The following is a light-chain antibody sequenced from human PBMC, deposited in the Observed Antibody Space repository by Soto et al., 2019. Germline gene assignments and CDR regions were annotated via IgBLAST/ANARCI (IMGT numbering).Light chain of an antibody. J-gene: IGKJ1*01. Sequence: EIVLTQYPGTLSLSPGERATLSCRASQSVSSSYLAWYQQKPGQAPRLLIYGASSRATGIPDRFSGSGSGTDFTLTISRLEPEDFAVYYCQQYGSSPWTFGQGNKVEIK. CDR2: GAS. V-gene: IGKV3-20*01. CDR3: QQYGSSPWT. CDR1: QSVSSSY.